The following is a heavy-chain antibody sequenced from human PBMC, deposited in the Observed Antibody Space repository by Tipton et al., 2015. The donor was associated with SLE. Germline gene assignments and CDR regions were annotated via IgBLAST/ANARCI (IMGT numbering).Heavy chain of an antibody. Sequence: TLSLTCTVSGGSIGSYYWSWIRQPPGKGLEWIGYIYYSGSTNYNPSLKSRVTISVDTSKNQFSLKLSSVTAADTAVYYCARHDGQWDAFDIWGQGTMVTVSS. V-gene: IGHV4-59*08. J-gene: IGHJ3*02. D-gene: IGHD6-19*01. CDR1: GGSIGSYY. CDR2: IYYSGST. CDR3: ARHDGQWDAFDI.